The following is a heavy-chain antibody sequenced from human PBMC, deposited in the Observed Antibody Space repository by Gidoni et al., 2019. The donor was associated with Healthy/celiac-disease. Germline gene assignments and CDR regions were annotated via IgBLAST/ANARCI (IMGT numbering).Heavy chain of an antibody. CDR1: GGPISSCGYY. CDR3: ARDDWNEARFDY. D-gene: IGHD1-1*01. V-gene: IGHV4-31*03. Sequence: QVQLQESAPGPVNPSQTLSLTCTVSGGPISSCGYYWCWIRQHPGKGLAWIGYIYYSGRTYYHPSLKSRVTISVDTSKNQFSLKLSSVTAADTAVYYCARDDWNEARFDYWGQGTLVTVSS. CDR2: IYYSGRT. J-gene: IGHJ4*02.